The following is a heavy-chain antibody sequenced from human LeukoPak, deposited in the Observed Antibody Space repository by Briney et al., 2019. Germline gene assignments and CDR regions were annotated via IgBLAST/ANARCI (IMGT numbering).Heavy chain of an antibody. CDR3: ARVLPVASRDY. CDR1: GFTFSTYW. D-gene: IGHD2-2*01. Sequence: GGSLRLSCAASGFTFSTYWMSWVRQAPGKGLEWVANIKQDGSDKFYVDSVKGRFTISRDNAKNSMYLQMSSLRAEDTAIYYCARVLPVASRDYWGQGTLVAVSS. V-gene: IGHV3-7*01. CDR2: IKQDGSDK. J-gene: IGHJ4*02.